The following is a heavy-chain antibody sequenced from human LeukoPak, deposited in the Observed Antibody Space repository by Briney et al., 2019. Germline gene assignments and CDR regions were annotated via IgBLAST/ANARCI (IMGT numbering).Heavy chain of an antibody. CDR2: ISSSGSTI. Sequence: GGSLRLSCAASGFTFSSYEMNWVRQAPGKGLEWVSYISSSGSTIYYTDSVKGRFTISRDNAKNSLYLQMNSLRAEDTAVYYCARLLEDCSGGSCYSSWFDPWGQGTLVTVSS. D-gene: IGHD2-15*01. CDR3: ARLLEDCSGGSCYSSWFDP. V-gene: IGHV3-48*03. CDR1: GFTFSSYE. J-gene: IGHJ5*02.